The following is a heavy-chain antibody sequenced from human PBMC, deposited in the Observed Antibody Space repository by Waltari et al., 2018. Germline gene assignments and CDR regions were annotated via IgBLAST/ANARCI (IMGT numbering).Heavy chain of an antibody. CDR1: GFTFSSYW. D-gene: IGHD2-21*02. CDR2: INGDGSST. CDR3: AREWMVVTAIPDY. V-gene: IGHV3-74*01. J-gene: IGHJ4*02. Sequence: EVQLVESGGGLVQPGGSLRLSCAASGFTFSSYWMHWVRQAPGKGLVWVSRINGDGSSTSYADSVKGRFTISRDNAKNTLYLQINSLRAEDTAVYYCAREWMVVTAIPDYWGQGTLVTVSS.